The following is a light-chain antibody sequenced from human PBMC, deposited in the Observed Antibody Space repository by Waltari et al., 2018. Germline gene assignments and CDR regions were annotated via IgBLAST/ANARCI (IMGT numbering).Light chain of an antibody. CDR1: SSDIGGYNY. V-gene: IGLV2-11*01. CDR2: EVS. J-gene: IGLJ7*01. Sequence: QAALTQPRSVSGSPGQSVTIPCTGTSSDIGGYNYVSWYQQHPGTAPKFMIYEVSKRPSGVSDRFSGSKSGNTASLTISGLQAEDEADYYCCSYAGSYTFFFGGGTRLTVL. CDR3: CSYAGSYTFF.